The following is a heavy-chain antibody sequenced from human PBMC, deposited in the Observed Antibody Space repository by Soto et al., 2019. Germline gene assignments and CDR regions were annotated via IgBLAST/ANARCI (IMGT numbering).Heavy chain of an antibody. CDR3: ASDLGFGDWWVGSWIEP. V-gene: IGHV1-18*01. Sequence: QVQLVQSGAEVKKPGASVKVSCKASGYTFTSYGISWVRQAPGQGLEWMGWISAYNGNTNYAQKLQGRVTMTTGTSTSTTYMELRRLISDDTAVYYCASDLGFGDWWVGSWIEPWGQGTLVTVSS. D-gene: IGHD3-10*01. J-gene: IGHJ5*02. CDR1: GYTFTSYG. CDR2: ISAYNGNT.